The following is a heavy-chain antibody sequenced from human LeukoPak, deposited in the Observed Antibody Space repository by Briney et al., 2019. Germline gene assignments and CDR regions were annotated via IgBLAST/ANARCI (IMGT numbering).Heavy chain of an antibody. CDR1: GYTFTSYG. CDR2: ISAYNGNT. Sequence: ASVKVSCKASGYTFTSYGISWVRQAPGQGLEWMGWISAYNGNTNYAQKLQGRVTMTTDTSTSTAYMELSSLRSEDTAVYYCARGLKLRYFDWLPSYYYYMDVWGKGTTVTISS. CDR3: ARGLKLRYFDWLPSYYYYMDV. J-gene: IGHJ6*03. V-gene: IGHV1-18*01. D-gene: IGHD3-9*01.